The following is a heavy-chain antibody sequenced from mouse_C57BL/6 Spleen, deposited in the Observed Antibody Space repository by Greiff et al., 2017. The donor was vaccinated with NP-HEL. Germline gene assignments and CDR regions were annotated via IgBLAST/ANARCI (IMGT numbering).Heavy chain of an antibody. J-gene: IGHJ2*01. CDR2: INPNNGGT. CDR3: ARYDYDEFGFDY. CDR1: GYTFTDYN. D-gene: IGHD2-4*01. V-gene: IGHV1-22*01. Sequence: EVQLQESGPELVKPGASVKMSCKASGYTFTDYNMHWVKQSHGKSLEWIGYINPNNGGTSYNQKFKGKATLAVNKSSSTAYMELRSLTSEDSAVYYCARYDYDEFGFDYWGQGTTLTVSS.